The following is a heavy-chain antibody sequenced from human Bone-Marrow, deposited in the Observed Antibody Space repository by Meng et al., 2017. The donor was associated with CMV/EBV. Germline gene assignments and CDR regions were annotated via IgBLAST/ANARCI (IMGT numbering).Heavy chain of an antibody. CDR3: AKEGWFGELWATGYGMDV. Sequence: GGPLRLSCAASGFIFSGYAVHWVRQAPGKGLEWVAVISYDGSNKYYADSVKGRFTISRDNSKNKVYLQMNSLRAEDTAVYYCAKEGWFGELWATGYGMDVWGQGTTVTVSS. CDR2: ISYDGSNK. D-gene: IGHD3-10*01. J-gene: IGHJ6*01. V-gene: IGHV3-30*04. CDR1: GFIFSGYA.